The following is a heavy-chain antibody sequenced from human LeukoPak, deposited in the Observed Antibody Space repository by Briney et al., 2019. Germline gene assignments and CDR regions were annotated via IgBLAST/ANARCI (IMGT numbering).Heavy chain of an antibody. D-gene: IGHD6-13*01. CDR2: ISGSGGST. J-gene: IGHJ6*02. CDR3: AKRGSSWYEGDYYYGMDV. CDR1: GFTFSSYA. Sequence: GGSLRLSCAASGFTFSSYAMSLVRQAPGKGREWVSAISGSGGSTYYADSVNGRFTISRDNSKNTLYLQMNSLRAEDTAVYYCAKRGSSWYEGDYYYGMDVWGQGTTVTVSS. V-gene: IGHV3-23*01.